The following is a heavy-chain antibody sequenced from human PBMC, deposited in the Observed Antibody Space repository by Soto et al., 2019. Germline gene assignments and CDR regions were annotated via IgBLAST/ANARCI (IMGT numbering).Heavy chain of an antibody. CDR3: AHSSYSSGGSCYYSNRFAP. V-gene: IGHV2-5*02. D-gene: IGHD2-15*01. CDR1: GFSLSTSGVG. Sequence: QITLKESGPTLVKPTQTLTLTCTFSGFSLSTSGVGVGWIRQPPGKALEWLALIYWDDDKRYSPSLKSRLTIPKNTTKHHVVLTLTNMDPVDTATYYCAHSSYSSGGSCYYSNRFAPWGQGTPVTVSS. CDR2: IYWDDDK. J-gene: IGHJ5*02.